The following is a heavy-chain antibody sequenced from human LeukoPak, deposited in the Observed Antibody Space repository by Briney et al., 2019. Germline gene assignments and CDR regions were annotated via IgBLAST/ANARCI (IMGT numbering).Heavy chain of an antibody. J-gene: IGHJ5*02. CDR1: GDSISSGGYS. CDR3: ARLVAAAGNNWFDP. D-gene: IGHD6-13*01. CDR2: IHDSGST. V-gene: IGHV4-30-4*07. Sequence: SETLSLTCAVSGDSISSGGYSWSWIRQTPGKGLEWIAYIHDSGSTYNNPSLKSRLSISIDTPKNQFSLKLNSLTAADTAVYYCARLVAAAGNNWFDPWGQGTLVTVSS.